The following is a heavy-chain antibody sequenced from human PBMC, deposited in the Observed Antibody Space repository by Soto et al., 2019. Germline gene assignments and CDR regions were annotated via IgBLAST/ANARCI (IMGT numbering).Heavy chain of an antibody. D-gene: IGHD3-10*01. CDR2: ISDYNGNT. V-gene: IGHV1-18*01. J-gene: IGHJ6*02. Sequence: VQLVQSGAEVKKPGASVKVSCKASGYSFTTYGISWVRQAPGQGLEWMGWISDYNGNTNYEKKFQGRVTMTTDTSRRTAYMERKSLRSDDRAVYYWAGEGYSSGSGSYSPPRYYGMDVWGQGTTVTVS. CDR3: AGEGYSSGSGSYSPPRYYGMDV. CDR1: GYSFTTYG.